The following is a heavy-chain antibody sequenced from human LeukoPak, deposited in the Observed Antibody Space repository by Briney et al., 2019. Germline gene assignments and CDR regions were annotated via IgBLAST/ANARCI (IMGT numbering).Heavy chain of an antibody. CDR3: ARDPPDSSGRFDY. J-gene: IGHJ4*02. D-gene: IGHD3-22*01. Sequence: GALRLSCGASGFIFKNYWXXWXXQVXXXXXXXXAYIKQDGSEKYYVDSVKGRFTISRDNTKNSLYLQMNSLRAEDTAVYYCARDPPDSSGRFDYWGQGTLVTVSS. V-gene: IGHV3-7*01. CDR1: GFIFKNYW. CDR2: IKQDGSEK.